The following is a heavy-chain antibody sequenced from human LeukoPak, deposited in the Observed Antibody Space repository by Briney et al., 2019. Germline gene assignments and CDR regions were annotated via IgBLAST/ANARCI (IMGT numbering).Heavy chain of an antibody. CDR3: ARVHYDRSSIDY. V-gene: IGHV4-30-4*01. J-gene: IGHJ4*02. D-gene: IGHD3-22*01. CDR2: IYYSGST. CDR1: CGSISSGGYY. Sequence: SQTLSLTRPVSCGSISSGGYYWSWIRQPPGKGLEWIGYIYYSGSTYYNPSLKSRVTISVDTSKNQFSLKLSSVTAADTAVYYCARVHYDRSSIDYWGQGTLVTVSS.